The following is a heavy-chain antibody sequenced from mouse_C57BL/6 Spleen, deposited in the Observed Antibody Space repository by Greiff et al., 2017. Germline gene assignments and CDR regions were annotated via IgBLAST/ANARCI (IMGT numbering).Heavy chain of an antibody. CDR1: GYTFTSYW. Sequence: QVQLQQSGAELVKPGASVKLSCKASGYTFTSYWMHWVKQRPGRGLEWIGRIDPISGGTKYNEKFKSKATLTVDKSSTTAYMQLSSLTSEDSAVYYCARWGGRAWFAYWGQGTLVTVSA. D-gene: IGHD3-1*01. J-gene: IGHJ3*01. V-gene: IGHV1-72*01. CDR3: ARWGGRAWFAY. CDR2: IDPISGGT.